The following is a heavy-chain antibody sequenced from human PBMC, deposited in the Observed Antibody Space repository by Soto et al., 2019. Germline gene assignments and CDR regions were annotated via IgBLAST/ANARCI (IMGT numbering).Heavy chain of an antibody. D-gene: IGHD3-10*01. CDR2: ISWNSGSI. V-gene: IGHV3-9*01. CDR1: GFSLDDYA. CDR3: AKDGSYYGSGSPNNWFDP. Sequence: PGGSLRLSCAAPGFSLDDYAMHGVRQAPGKGLEWVSGISWNSGSIGYADSVKGRFTISRDNAKNSLYLQMNSLRAEDTALYYCAKDGSYYGSGSPNNWFDPWGQGTLVTVSS. J-gene: IGHJ5*02.